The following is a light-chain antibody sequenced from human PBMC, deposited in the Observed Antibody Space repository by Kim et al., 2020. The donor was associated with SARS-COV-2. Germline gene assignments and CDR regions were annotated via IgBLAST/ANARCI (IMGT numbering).Light chain of an antibody. Sequence: SPGERATLSCRTSQSVCSHCLAWYQQKPGQAPRLLIESISNRATGIPDRFRGSGAGTDFTLTISRLEPEDFAGYYGQQYGIAPPYTFGQGTKLES. V-gene: IGKV3-20*01. CDR2: SIS. CDR3: QQYGIAPPYT. J-gene: IGKJ2*01. CDR1: QSVCSHC.